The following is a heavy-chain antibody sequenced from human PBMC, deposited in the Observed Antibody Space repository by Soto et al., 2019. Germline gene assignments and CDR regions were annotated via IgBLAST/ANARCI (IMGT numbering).Heavy chain of an antibody. CDR1: GGSISSSSYY. D-gene: IGHD1-1*01. J-gene: IGHJ4*02. Sequence: PSETLSLTCTVSGGSISSSSYYWGWIRQPPGKGLEWIGSIYYSGSTYYNPSLKSRVTISVDTSKNQFSLKLSSVTAADTAVYYCARPSTWDWTNFDYWGQGTLVTVSS. CDR3: ARPSTWDWTNFDY. CDR2: IYYSGST. V-gene: IGHV4-39*01.